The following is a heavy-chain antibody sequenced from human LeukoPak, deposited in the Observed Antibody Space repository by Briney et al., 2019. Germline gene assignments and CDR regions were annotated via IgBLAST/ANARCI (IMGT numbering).Heavy chain of an antibody. CDR3: ARLNYYDSSGYYYLDY. J-gene: IGHJ4*02. CDR1: GGSISSGSYY. CDR2: IYTSGST. V-gene: IGHV4-61*02. D-gene: IGHD3-22*01. Sequence: SETLSLTCTVSGGSISSGSYYWSWIRQPAGKGLEWIGRIYTSGSTNYNPSLKSRVTMSVDTSKNQFSLKLSSVTAADTAVYYCARLNYYDSSGYYYLDYWGQGTLVTVSS.